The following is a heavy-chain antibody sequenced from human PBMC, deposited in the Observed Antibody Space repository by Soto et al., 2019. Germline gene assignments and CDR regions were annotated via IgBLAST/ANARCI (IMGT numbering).Heavy chain of an antibody. Sequence: KSGPTLVNPTQTLTLTCTFSGFSLSTSGVGVGWIRQPPGKALEWLALIYWDDDKRYSPSLKSRLTITKDTSKNQVVLTMTNMDPVDTATYYCAHLTYYYDSSGYYSRAEYFQHWGQGTLVTVSS. CDR1: GFSLSTSGVG. CDR2: IYWDDDK. D-gene: IGHD3-22*01. V-gene: IGHV2-5*02. J-gene: IGHJ1*01. CDR3: AHLTYYYDSSGYYSRAEYFQH.